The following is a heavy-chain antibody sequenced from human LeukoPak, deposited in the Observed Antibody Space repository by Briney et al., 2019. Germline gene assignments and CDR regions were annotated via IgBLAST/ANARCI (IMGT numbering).Heavy chain of an antibody. J-gene: IGHJ4*02. V-gene: IGHV3-33*08. D-gene: IGHD6-13*01. CDR1: GFTFSSYG. CDR3: ARSQSSSLIDY. Sequence: SGRSLRLSCAASGFTFSSYGVHWVRQAPGKGLEWVAVVWYDGSSKDYADSVKGRFTFSRDNSKNTLYLQMNSLTVEDTAVYYCARSQSSSLIDYWGQGTLVTVSS. CDR2: VWYDGSSK.